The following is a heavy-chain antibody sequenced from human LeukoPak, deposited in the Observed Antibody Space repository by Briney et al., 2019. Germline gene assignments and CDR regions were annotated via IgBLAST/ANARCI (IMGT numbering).Heavy chain of an antibody. V-gene: IGHV3-30*04. J-gene: IGHJ4*02. D-gene: IGHD7-27*01. CDR2: ISYDGSNK. CDR1: GFTFSSYA. CDR3: ARDLVLGRSSSLGSLPVNNDY. Sequence: PGGSLRLSCAASGFTFSSYAMHWVRQAPGKGLEWVAVISYDGSNKYYADSVKGRFTISRDNPKNTLYLQMNSLRAEDTAVYYCARDLVLGRSSSLGSLPVNNDYWGQGTLVTVSS.